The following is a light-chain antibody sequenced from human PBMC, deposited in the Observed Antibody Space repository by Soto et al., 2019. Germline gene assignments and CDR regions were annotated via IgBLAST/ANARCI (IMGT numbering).Light chain of an antibody. J-gene: IGKJ3*01. CDR3: QQSYSTLT. CDR2: AAS. CDR1: QSISSY. Sequence: DIQMTQSPSSLSASVGDRVTITCRASQSISSYLNWYQQKPGKAPKLLIYAASSLQSGVPSRFSGSGSGTDFTLTISSLQPEDFATYDCQQSYSTLTFGPVTKVDIK. V-gene: IGKV1-39*01.